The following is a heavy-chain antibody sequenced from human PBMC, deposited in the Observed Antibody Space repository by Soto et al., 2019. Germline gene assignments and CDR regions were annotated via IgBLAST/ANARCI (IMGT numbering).Heavy chain of an antibody. CDR1: GYTFTSYG. CDR3: ARDRGTIFGVVGRAV. V-gene: IGHV1-18*01. CDR2: ISAYNGNT. D-gene: IGHD3-3*01. J-gene: IGHJ6*02. Sequence: QVQLVQSGAEVKKPGASVKVSCKASGYTFTSYGISWVRQAPGQGLEWMGWISAYNGNTNYAQKLQGRVTMTTDTSRSTANRELRGLRPDVTAVAYCARDRGTIFGVVGRAVWCRGGTVTASS.